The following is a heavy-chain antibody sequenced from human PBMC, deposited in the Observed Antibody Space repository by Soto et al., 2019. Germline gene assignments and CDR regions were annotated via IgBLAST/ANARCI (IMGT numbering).Heavy chain of an antibody. CDR3: ARDAVTVTTAYFDS. CDR2: LNPNSGGT. CDR1: GYTFTGYY. V-gene: IGHV1-2*04. D-gene: IGHD4-17*01. Sequence: QVQLVQSGTEVKMSGASVKVSCKASGYTFTGYYLHWVRQVPGQGLEWMGWLNPNSGGTKLAQKFQGWVTMTRDTSISTAYLQLSRLRSDETAVYYCARDAVTVTTAYFDSWGQVALVTVSS. J-gene: IGHJ4*02.